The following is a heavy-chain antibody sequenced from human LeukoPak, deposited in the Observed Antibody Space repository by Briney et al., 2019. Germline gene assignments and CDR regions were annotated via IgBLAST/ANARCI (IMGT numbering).Heavy chain of an antibody. CDR1: GYTFTKYG. D-gene: IGHD3-9*01. J-gene: IGHJ4*02. V-gene: IGHV1-18*01. CDR2: ISAHNGNT. Sequence: ASVKVSCKTSGYTFTKYGIIWVRQAPGQGLEWMRWISAHNGNTNYAQKFQGRVTMTTDTSTSTAYMELRTLRSDDTAVYFCARDEDTDILTGYERFDYWGQGTLVTVSS. CDR3: ARDEDTDILTGYERFDY.